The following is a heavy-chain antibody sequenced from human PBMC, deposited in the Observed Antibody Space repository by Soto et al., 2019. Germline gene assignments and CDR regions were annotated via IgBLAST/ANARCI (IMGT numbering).Heavy chain of an antibody. CDR2: IYSDGSRT. CDR1: GFTFSSSW. D-gene: IGHD6-19*01. V-gene: IGHV3-74*01. J-gene: IGHJ4*02. CDR3: ARGPTGWYGYDY. Sequence: EVQLVESGGGLVQPGGSPRLSCAASGFTFSSSWMHWVRQAPGKGLVWVSRIYSDGSRTNYADSVQGRFIISRDNAKNTLYLQMNSLRAEDTALYYCARGPTGWYGYDYWGQGTLVTVSS.